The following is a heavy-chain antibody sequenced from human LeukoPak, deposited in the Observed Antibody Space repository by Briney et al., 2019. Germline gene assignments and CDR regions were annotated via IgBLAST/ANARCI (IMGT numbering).Heavy chain of an antibody. D-gene: IGHD3-22*01. CDR2: IWYDGSNK. CDR3: ARARGVSTGYRPIDY. CDR1: GFTFSTSA. V-gene: IGHV3-33*01. Sequence: GGSLRLSCAASGFTFSTSATHWVRQAPGKGLEWVAVIWYDGSNKHYAESVKGRFSISRDNSKSTLYLQMNSLRAEDTAVYYCARARGVSTGYRPIDYWGQGTLVTVSS. J-gene: IGHJ4*02.